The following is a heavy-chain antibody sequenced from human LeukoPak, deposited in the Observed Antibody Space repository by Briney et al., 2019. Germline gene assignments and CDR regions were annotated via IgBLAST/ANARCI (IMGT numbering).Heavy chain of an antibody. Sequence: GGSLRLSCAASGFTFSDYYMSWIRQAPGKGLEWVSYISSSGSTIYYADSVKGRFTISRDDAKNSLYLQMNSLRAEDTAVYYCARDLYGSGSYYSGILFDYWGQGTLVTVSS. CDR1: GFTFSDYY. CDR3: ARDLYGSGSYYSGILFDY. V-gene: IGHV3-11*04. CDR2: ISSSGSTI. D-gene: IGHD3-10*01. J-gene: IGHJ4*02.